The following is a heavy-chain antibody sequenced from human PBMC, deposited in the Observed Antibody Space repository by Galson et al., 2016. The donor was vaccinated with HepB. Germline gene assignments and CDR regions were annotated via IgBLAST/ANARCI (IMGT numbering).Heavy chain of an antibody. V-gene: IGHV3-30*18. CDR3: AKAASGWYHSFDY. D-gene: IGHD6-19*01. Sequence: SLRLSCAASGFTFSSYGMHWVRQAPGKGLEWVAVISYDGSNKYYADSVKGRFTISRDNSKNTLYLQMNSLRAEDTAVYYCAKAASGWYHSFDYWGQGTLVTVSA. CDR1: GFTFSSYG. J-gene: IGHJ4*02. CDR2: ISYDGSNK.